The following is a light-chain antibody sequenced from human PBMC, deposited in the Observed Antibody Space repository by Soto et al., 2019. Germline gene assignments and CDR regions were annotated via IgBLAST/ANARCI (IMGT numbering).Light chain of an antibody. V-gene: IGLV2-23*02. CDR1: SSNVGSYKL. CDR2: EVN. Sequence: QSVLTPPASVSGSPGQSITISCTGTSSNVGSYKLVSWYQQHPGKAPKLMIFEVNKRPSGVSNRFSGSKSGNTASLTISGLKVEDEADYYCCSSGGSPTYVFGTGNKVTVL. CDR3: CSSGGSPTYV. J-gene: IGLJ1*01.